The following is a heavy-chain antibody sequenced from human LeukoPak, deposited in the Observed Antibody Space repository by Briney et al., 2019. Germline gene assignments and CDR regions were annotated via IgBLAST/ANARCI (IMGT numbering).Heavy chain of an antibody. V-gene: IGHV5-51*01. CDR3: ARPHSSGYYYDAFDI. J-gene: IGHJ3*02. Sequence: GESLQISCQASGYSFTSSWIGWARQMPGKGLEWMAIINPGDSDTRYSPSFQGQVTISADKSISTVYLQWGSLKASDTAMYYCARPHSSGYYYDAFDIWGQGTMVTVSS. D-gene: IGHD3-22*01. CDR2: INPGDSDT. CDR1: GYSFTSSW.